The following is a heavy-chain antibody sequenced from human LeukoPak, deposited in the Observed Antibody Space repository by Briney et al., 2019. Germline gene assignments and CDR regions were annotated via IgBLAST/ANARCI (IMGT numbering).Heavy chain of an antibody. CDR2: IIPIFGTA. D-gene: IGHD2-2*02. J-gene: IGHJ4*02. CDR1: GGTFSSYA. V-gene: IGHV1-69*05. Sequence: GASVKVSCKASGGTFSSYAISWVRQAPGQGLEWMGGIIPIFGTANYAQKFQGRVTITTDESTSTAYMELSSLRSEDTAVYYCARGRYCSSTSCYIGNYYFDYWGQGTLVTVSS. CDR3: ARGRYCSSTSCYIGNYYFDY.